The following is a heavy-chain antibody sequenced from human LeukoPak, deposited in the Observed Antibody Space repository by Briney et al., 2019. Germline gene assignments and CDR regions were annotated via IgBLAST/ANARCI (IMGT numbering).Heavy chain of an antibody. J-gene: IGHJ6*03. V-gene: IGHV1-8*03. CDR2: MNPNSGNT. CDR3: ARGGDYGYYYYYMDV. CDR1: GYTFTSYD. Sequence: ASVKVSCKASGYTFTSYDINWVRQATGQGLEWMGWMNPNSGNTGYAQKFQGRVTITRNTSISTPYMELSSLRSEDTAVYYCARGGDYGYYYYYMDVWGKGTTVTVSS. D-gene: IGHD4-17*01.